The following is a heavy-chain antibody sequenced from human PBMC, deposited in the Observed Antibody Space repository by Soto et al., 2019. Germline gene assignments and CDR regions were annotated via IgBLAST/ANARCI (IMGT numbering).Heavy chain of an antibody. V-gene: IGHV1-8*01. J-gene: IGHJ6*03. CDR3: ASGGVYGSGTYYNPDYFYYMNV. CDR2: MNPNSGNT. D-gene: IGHD3-10*01. CDR1: GYTFTSYD. Sequence: GASVKVSCMASGYTFTSYDINWVRQATGQGLEWMGWMNPNSGNTGYAQKFQGRVTMTRNTSISTAYMELSSLRSADTAVYYCASGGVYGSGTYYNPDYFYYMNVWGKGTTVTVSS.